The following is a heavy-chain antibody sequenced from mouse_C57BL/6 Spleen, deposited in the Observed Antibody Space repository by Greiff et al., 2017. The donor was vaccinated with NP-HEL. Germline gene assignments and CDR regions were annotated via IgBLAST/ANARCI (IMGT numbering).Heavy chain of an antibody. Sequence: QVQLQQSGAELVRPGASVKLSCKASGYTFTDYYINWVKQRPGQGLEWIARIYPGSGNTYYNEKFKGKATLTAEKSSSTAYMQLSSLTSEDSAVYFCARSVDGYYDYWGQGTTLTVSS. D-gene: IGHD2-3*01. V-gene: IGHV1-76*01. CDR2: IYPGSGNT. J-gene: IGHJ2*01. CDR3: ARSVDGYYDY. CDR1: GYTFTDYY.